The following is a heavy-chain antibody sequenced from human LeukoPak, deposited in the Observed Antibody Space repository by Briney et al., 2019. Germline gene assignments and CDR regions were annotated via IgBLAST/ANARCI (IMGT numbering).Heavy chain of an antibody. CDR3: ATTLLRASTYMDV. D-gene: IGHD1-1*01. V-gene: IGHV3-23*01. CDR2: ISGSGGST. J-gene: IGHJ6*03. CDR1: GFTFSSYA. Sequence: GGSLRLSCAASGFTFSSYAMSWVRQAPGKGLEWVSGISGSGGSTYYADSVKGRFTISRDNSMNTLYVQMNILNAEVTAVYYCATTLLRASTYMDVWGKGTTVTVSS.